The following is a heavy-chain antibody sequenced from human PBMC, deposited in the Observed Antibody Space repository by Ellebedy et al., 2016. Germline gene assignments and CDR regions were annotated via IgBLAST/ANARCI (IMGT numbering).Heavy chain of an antibody. J-gene: IGHJ4*02. V-gene: IGHV3-30-3*01. D-gene: IGHD1-1*01. CDR1: GFNFRTYA. CDR2: VSNFGADA. Sequence: GESLKISXAASGFNFRTYALHWVRQAPGKGLEWVALVSNFGADAYHADSVKGRFTISRDNSKNTLYLEMHSLRAEDTAVYYCARAGENWRIDNWGQGTLVTVPS. CDR3: ARAGENWRIDN.